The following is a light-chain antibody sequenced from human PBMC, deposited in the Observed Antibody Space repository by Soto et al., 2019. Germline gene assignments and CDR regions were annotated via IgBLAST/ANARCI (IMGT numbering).Light chain of an antibody. CDR3: QQSYSTQDT. V-gene: IGKV1-39*01. CDR2: AAS. J-gene: IGKJ2*01. Sequence: DIQMTQSPSSLSASVGDRVTITCRASQSISSYLNWYQQKPGKAPKLLIYAASSLQSGVPSRFSGSGSGTDFTLTISSLQPEDFATYYCQQSYSTQDTCGQGTKLEIK. CDR1: QSISSY.